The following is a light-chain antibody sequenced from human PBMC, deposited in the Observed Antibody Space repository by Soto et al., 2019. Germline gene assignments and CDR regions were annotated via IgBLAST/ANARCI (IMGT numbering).Light chain of an antibody. CDR2: AAS. V-gene: IGKV1-12*01. J-gene: IGKJ4*01. CDR3: QQGASFPRT. CDR1: QAVSTW. Sequence: DIQMTQSPSSVSASVGDTVTITCXASQAVSTWLAWYQQKPGGAPKLLIYAASTLQSGVPSRFSGSGSGTDFTLTIRSLQPEDFATYYCQQGASFPRTFGGGTKVDIK.